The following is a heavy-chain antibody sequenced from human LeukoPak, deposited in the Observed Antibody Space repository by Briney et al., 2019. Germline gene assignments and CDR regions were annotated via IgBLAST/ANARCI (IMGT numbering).Heavy chain of an antibody. Sequence: GRSLRLSCAASGFTFSSYGMHWVRQAPGKGLEWVAVIWYDGSNKYYADSVKGRFTISRDSSKNTLYLQMNSLRAEDTAVYYCARDSGSRVGGGMDVWGQGTTVTVSS. CDR1: GFTFSSYG. D-gene: IGHD1-26*01. CDR2: IWYDGSNK. J-gene: IGHJ6*02. CDR3: ARDSGSRVGGGMDV. V-gene: IGHV3-33*01.